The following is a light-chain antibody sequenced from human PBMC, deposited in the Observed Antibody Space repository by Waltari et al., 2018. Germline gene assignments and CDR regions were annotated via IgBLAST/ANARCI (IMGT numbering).Light chain of an antibody. CDR2: YDS. Sequence: SYALTQPPSVSVAPGTTARITCGGDNIGSYSVHWYQQKPGQAPVLVIFYDSDRPSGMRERFAGSNSGNTDTLTISSVEAGDEAKYYCHVWHPDMDPGVFGPGTEVSV. V-gene: IGLV3-21*04. CDR3: HVWHPDMDPGV. J-gene: IGLJ1*01. CDR1: NIGSYS.